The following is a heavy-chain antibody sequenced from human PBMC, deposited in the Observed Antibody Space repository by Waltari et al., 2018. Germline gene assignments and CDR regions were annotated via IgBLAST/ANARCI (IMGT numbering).Heavy chain of an antibody. J-gene: IGHJ4*02. V-gene: IGHV4-59*01. D-gene: IGHD3-3*01. CDR2: IYNSGST. CDR1: GGSISGYF. CDR3: ARSYYDYWSGYPFDR. Sequence: QVQLQESGPGLVQPSETLSLTCTVSGGSISGYFWTWIRQPPGKRLEWIGHIYNSGSTTYNPAHNNRVTSSEDTSNNQFSLRLSAVTAADTAVYFCARSYYDYWSGYPFDRWGQGTLVTVSS.